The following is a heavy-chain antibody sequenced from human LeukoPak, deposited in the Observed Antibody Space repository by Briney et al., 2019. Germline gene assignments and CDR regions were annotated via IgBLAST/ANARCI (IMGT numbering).Heavy chain of an antibody. CDR1: GFTFDDYG. CDR3: AREGQIDYGDYVIAFDI. V-gene: IGHV3-20*04. CDR2: INWNGGST. Sequence: PGGSLRLSCAASGFTFDDYGMSWVRQAPGKGLEWVSGINWNGGSTGYADSVKGRFTISRDNAKNSLYLQMNSLRAEDTAVYYCAREGQIDYGDYVIAFDIWGQGTMVTVSS. J-gene: IGHJ3*02. D-gene: IGHD4-17*01.